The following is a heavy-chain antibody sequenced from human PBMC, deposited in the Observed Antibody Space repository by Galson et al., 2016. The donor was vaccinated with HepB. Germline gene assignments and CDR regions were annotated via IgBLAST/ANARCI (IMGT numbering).Heavy chain of an antibody. D-gene: IGHD2-2*01. J-gene: IGHJ6*02. Sequence: SLRLSCAASGFAFSTFGMHWVRQAPGKGLEWLAVIWYDGNNKYYLNSVKGRFTISRDNSKNMLYLQLSSLRVEDTAVYYCAKWLAYCSDTSCLSYSDSPGGGMDVWGRGTAVTVSS. CDR3: AKWLAYCSDTSCLSYSDSPGGGMDV. V-gene: IGHV3-33*06. CDR1: GFAFSTFG. CDR2: IWYDGNNK.